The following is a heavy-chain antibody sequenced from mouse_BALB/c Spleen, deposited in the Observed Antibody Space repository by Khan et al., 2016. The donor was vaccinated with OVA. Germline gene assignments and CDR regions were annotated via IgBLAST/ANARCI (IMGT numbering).Heavy chain of an antibody. CDR1: GFSLTTYG. J-gene: IGHJ3*01. D-gene: IGHD2-4*01. CDR2: IWSGGST. Sequence: VQLQQSGPGLVQPSQSLSITCTVSGFSLTTYGVHWVRQSPGQGLEWLGVIWSGGSTDYNAAFISRLTISKDSSKTHAFFKMNSLQIEDTAIEYCARNYDYVEGFDYWGQGTLVTVSA. CDR3: ARNYDYVEGFDY. V-gene: IGHV2-2*01.